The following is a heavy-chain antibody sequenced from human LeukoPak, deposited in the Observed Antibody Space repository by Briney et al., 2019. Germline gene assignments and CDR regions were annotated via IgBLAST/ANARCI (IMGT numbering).Heavy chain of an antibody. J-gene: IGHJ4*02. CDR2: IDKIGVGT. V-gene: IGHV3-23*01. CDR1: GFTFDDYG. Sequence: PGGSLRLSCAASGFTFDDYGMSWVRQAPGKGLEWVSSIDKIGVGTYYADSVRGRFTISRDNSKNTLFLQMNSLRAEDSAVYYCAKDYVVGSIDYWGQGTLVTVSS. D-gene: IGHD2-21*01. CDR3: AKDYVVGSIDY.